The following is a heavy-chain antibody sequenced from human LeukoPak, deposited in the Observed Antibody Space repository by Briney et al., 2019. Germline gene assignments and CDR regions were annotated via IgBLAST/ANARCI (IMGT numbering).Heavy chain of an antibody. CDR1: GFPSSSYA. Sequence: PGGSLRLSCAASGFPSSSYAMSWVRQAPGKALEWVSAVSYTGGMTYYADSVKGRFTISRDNSKNTLYLQMNGLRAEDTAVYYCAKDGRSDLGDHHEYFDYWGQGTLVTVSS. CDR3: AKDGRSDLGDHHEYFDY. J-gene: IGHJ4*02. V-gene: IGHV3-23*01. D-gene: IGHD4-17*01. CDR2: VSYTGGMT.